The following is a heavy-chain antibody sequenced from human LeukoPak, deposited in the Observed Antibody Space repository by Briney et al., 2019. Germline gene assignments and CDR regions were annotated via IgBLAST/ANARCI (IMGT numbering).Heavy chain of an antibody. CDR3: AKGVAGTTYYGTDV. D-gene: IGHD1-1*01. CDR1: GFTFSRYA. J-gene: IGHJ6*02. CDR2: ISGSADNT. V-gene: IGHV3-23*01. Sequence: GGSLRLSCAASGFTFSRYAMSWVRQAPGRGLQWVSLISGSADNTYYTDSVKGRFTISRDSSKNTLYLQMDSLRADDTAVYYCAKGVAGTTYYGTDVWGQGTTVIVSS.